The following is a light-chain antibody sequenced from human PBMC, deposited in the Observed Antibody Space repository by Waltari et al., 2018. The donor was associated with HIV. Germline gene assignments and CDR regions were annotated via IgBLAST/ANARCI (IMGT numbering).Light chain of an antibody. CDR1: TSDIGKNH. CDR2: ENE. Sequence: QSVLTQSPSVSAAPGQKVTISCYGSTSDIGKNHVSWYQQFPGRAPKLLIKENENRPSVIPGRFSGSKFGTSATLDITGLQTGDEAVYFCATWDSSLRTVIYGGGTNLTVL. CDR3: ATWDSSLRTVI. J-gene: IGLJ2*01. V-gene: IGLV1-51*02.